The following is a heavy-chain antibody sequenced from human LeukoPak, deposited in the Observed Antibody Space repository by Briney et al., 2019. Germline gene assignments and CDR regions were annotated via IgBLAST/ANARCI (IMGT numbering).Heavy chain of an antibody. D-gene: IGHD4-11*01. CDR2: IKQDGSEK. J-gene: IGHJ4*02. CDR1: GFTFSSYW. V-gene: IGHV3-7*01. CDR3: ARVGYYSRGLYYFDY. Sequence: GGSLRLSCAASGFTFSSYWMSWVRQAPGKGLEWVANIKQDGSEKYYVDSVKGRFTISRDNAKISLYLQMNSLRAEDTAVYYCARVGYYSRGLYYFDYWGQGTLVTVS.